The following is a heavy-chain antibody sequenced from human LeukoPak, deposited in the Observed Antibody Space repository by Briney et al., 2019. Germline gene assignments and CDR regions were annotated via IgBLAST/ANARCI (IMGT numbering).Heavy chain of an antibody. CDR3: AIWMGNNADFTGPIDY. Sequence: GGALRLSCAASGCSFSSYCMHWVGQDPGEGLERVTYISGAGGNVNYADSVKGRFIISRDNGKNSLYLQMSSLRAEDTAVYYCAIWMGNNADFTGPIDYWGQGTLVTVSS. J-gene: IGHJ4*02. D-gene: IGHD2-8*01. CDR1: GCSFSSYC. CDR2: ISGAGGNV. V-gene: IGHV3-48*01.